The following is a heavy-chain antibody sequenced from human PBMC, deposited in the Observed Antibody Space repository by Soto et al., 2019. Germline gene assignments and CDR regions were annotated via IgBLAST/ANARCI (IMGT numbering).Heavy chain of an antibody. CDR3: AKEKISTSCCNWFDP. Sequence: PGGSLRLSCAGSGFIFSSYSMNWVRQTPGKGLEWLSYINATSDRIRYADSVKGRFTISRDNSKNTLYLQMNSLRAEDTAVYYCAKEKISTSCCNWFDPWGQGTLVTVSS. CDR1: GFIFSSYS. D-gene: IGHD2-2*01. V-gene: IGHV3-48*01. CDR2: INATSDRI. J-gene: IGHJ5*02.